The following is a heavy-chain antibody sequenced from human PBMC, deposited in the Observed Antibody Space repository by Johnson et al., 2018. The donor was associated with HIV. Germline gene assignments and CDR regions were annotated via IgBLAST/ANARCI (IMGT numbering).Heavy chain of an antibody. D-gene: IGHD5-12*01. CDR2: IYSGGSI. Sequence: VQLVESGGGVVQPGRSLRLSCAASGFTFSDHYMDWVRQAPGKGLEWVSVIYSGGSIYYADSVKGRFTLSRVNSKNTLYLQMNSLRAEDTAVYYCASVLGRGYSGYDKNYDAFDIWGQGTMVTVSS. V-gene: IGHV3-66*01. J-gene: IGHJ3*02. CDR1: GFTFSDHY. CDR3: ASVLGRGYSGYDKNYDAFDI.